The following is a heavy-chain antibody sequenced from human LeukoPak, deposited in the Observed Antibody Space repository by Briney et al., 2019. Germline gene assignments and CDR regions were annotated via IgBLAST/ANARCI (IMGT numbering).Heavy chain of an antibody. J-gene: IGHJ6*03. V-gene: IGHV4-4*07. Sequence: PSETLSLTCTVSGGSISSYYWSWIRQPAGKGLEWIGRISASGSTNYAPSLKSRVTISVDTSKNQFSLKLSSVTAADTAVYYCARSLLAARAYYYYYYMDVWGKGTTVTVSS. D-gene: IGHD2-21*01. CDR2: ISASGST. CDR3: ARSLLAARAYYYYYYMDV. CDR1: GGSISSYY.